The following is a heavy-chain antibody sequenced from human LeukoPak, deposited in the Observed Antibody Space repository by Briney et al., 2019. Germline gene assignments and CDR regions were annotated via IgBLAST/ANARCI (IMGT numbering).Heavy chain of an antibody. CDR2: ISSSGSTK. D-gene: IGHD2-15*01. Sequence: GGSLRLSCAASGFTFSSYSMNWVRQAPGKGLEWVSYISSSGSTKYYADSVKGRITISRDNGKNSLYLQMNSLRDEDTAVYYCAVEGYCSGGSCYTNWFDPWGQGTLVTVSS. CDR3: AVEGYCSGGSCYTNWFDP. V-gene: IGHV3-48*02. CDR1: GFTFSSYS. J-gene: IGHJ5*02.